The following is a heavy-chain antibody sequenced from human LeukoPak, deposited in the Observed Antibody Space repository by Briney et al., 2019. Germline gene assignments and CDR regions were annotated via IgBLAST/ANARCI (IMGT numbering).Heavy chain of an antibody. J-gene: IGHJ4*02. CDR1: GYTFASYT. D-gene: IGHD3-10*01. CDR3: ARSSSGTYHY. CDR2: INGDNGNT. V-gene: IGHV1-3*01. Sequence: ASVSVSCKTSGYTFASYTMHWLREAPGQRLEWMGWINGDNGNTKYSEKFQGRVTFTRDTSANSAYMELSSLRSEDTAVYYCARSSSGTYHYWGQGTLVTVSS.